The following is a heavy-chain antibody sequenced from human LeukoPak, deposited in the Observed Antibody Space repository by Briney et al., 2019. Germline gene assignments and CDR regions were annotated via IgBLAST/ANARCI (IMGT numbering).Heavy chain of an antibody. Sequence: GASVKVSCKASGYTFTSYYMHWVRQAPGQGLEWMGIINPSGGSTSYAQKFQGRVTMTRDTSTSTVYMELSSLRSEDTAVYYCARDVLLWFGELTTLDVWGQGTTVTVSS. CDR2: INPSGGST. J-gene: IGHJ6*02. CDR3: ARDVLLWFGELTTLDV. V-gene: IGHV1-46*01. CDR1: GYTFTSYY. D-gene: IGHD3-10*01.